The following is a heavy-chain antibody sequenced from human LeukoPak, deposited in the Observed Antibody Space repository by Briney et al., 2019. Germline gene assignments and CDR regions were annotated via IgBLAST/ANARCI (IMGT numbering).Heavy chain of an antibody. CDR2: IRYDASDK. CDR3: AKDLGIAAAGRGGYYGMDV. Sequence: GGSLRLSCAASGFIFSSYGMHWVRQAPGKGLEWVTFIRYDASDKYYADSVNGRFTISRDNSKNTVYLQMHSLRAEDTAVYYCAKDLGIAAAGRGGYYGMDVWGQGTTVTVSS. CDR1: GFIFSSYG. D-gene: IGHD6-13*01. V-gene: IGHV3-30*02. J-gene: IGHJ6*02.